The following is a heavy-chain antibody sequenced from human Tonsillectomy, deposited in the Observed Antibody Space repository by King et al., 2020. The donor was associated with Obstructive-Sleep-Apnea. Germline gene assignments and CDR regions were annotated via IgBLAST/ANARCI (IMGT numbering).Heavy chain of an antibody. CDR1: GFSFSSYS. CDR2: ISSSSGII. CDR3: AGMTQTDAFDI. V-gene: IGHV3-48*04. J-gene: IGHJ3*02. Sequence: VQLVESGGGLVQPGGSLRLSCAASGFSFSSYSMDWVRQAPGKGLEWVSYISSSSGIIYYADSVKGRFTISRDNAKSSLYLQMNSLRAEDTAVYYCAGMTQTDAFDIWGQGTMVTVSS.